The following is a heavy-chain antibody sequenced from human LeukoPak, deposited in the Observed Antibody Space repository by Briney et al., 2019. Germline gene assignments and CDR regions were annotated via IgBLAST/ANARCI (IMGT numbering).Heavy chain of an antibody. D-gene: IGHD4-17*01. Sequence: PGGSLRLSCAASGFTFSSYSMGWVRQSPGMGLEWVSAISSGISTYYSGSVKGRFTICRDNSKNTLYLQMNSLRAEDTAVYYCARGQLKSVTLRYWGQGTLVTVSS. CDR2: ISSGIST. CDR1: GFTFSSYS. CDR3: ARGQLKSVTLRY. V-gene: IGHV3-23*01. J-gene: IGHJ4*02.